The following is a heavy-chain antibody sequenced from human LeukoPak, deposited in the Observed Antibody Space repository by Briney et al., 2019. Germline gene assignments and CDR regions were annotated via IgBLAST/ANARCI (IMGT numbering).Heavy chain of an antibody. CDR3: ARLGLEVGGPNWFDP. CDR2: IKRDGSQK. CDR1: GFSFSSNW. D-gene: IGHD1-1*01. Sequence: GGSLRLSCAAPGFSFSSNWMGWVRQAPGKGLEWVAHIKRDGSQKYYLDSVKGRFTISRDNAKNSLYLQMNSLRVEDTAVYHCARLGLEVGGPNWFDPWGQGTLVTVSS. J-gene: IGHJ5*02. V-gene: IGHV3-7*01.